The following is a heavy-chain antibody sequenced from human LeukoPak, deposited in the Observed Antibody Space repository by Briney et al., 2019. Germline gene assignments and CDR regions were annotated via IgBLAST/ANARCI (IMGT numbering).Heavy chain of an antibody. CDR3: ARGRNWQTFYHYYMDV. CDR1: GGSFSGHY. Sequence: KASETLSLTCGVSGGSFSGHYWTWLRQTPGKGLEWMGEINHGGVTNYNPSLKSRVSISIDTSTNETSLNMSSVTAADIGIYYCARGRNWQTFYHYYMDVWGKGATVTVS. V-gene: IGHV4-34*01. J-gene: IGHJ6*03. CDR2: INHGGVT. D-gene: IGHD1-14*01.